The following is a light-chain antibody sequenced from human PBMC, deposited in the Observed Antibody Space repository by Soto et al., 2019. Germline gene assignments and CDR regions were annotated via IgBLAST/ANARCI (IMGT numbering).Light chain of an antibody. CDR3: QQYGTSEII. Sequence: DIQMTQSPSSVSASVGDRVTISCRASQVISTNLAWYQQKPGKAPKLLIYAASSLQSGVPPRFSGSGSGTDFTLTISSLQPEDFAVFYCQQYGTSEIIFGQGTRLEIK. CDR2: AAS. J-gene: IGKJ5*01. CDR1: QVISTN. V-gene: IGKV1-12*01.